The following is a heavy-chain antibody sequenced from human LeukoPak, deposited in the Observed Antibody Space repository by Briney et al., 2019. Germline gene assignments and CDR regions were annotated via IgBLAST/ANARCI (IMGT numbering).Heavy chain of an antibody. CDR3: ARDRVVAARPSAFDI. Sequence: VKVSCKASGGTFSSYAISWVRQAPGQGLEWMGRIIPILGIANYAQKFQGRVTITADKSTSTAYMELRSLRSDDTAVYYCARDRVVAARPSAFDIWGQGTMVTVSS. CDR1: GGTFSSYA. V-gene: IGHV1-69*04. J-gene: IGHJ3*02. D-gene: IGHD6-6*01. CDR2: IIPILGIA.